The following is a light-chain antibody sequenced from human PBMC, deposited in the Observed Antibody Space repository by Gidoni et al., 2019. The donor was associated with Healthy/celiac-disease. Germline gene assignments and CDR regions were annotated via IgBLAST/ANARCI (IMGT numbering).Light chain of an antibody. Sequence: EIVLTQSPATLSLSPGERATLSCRASQSVSSYLAWYQQKPGQAPRLLIYDASNRATGIPARFSGSGSGTDFTLTISSLEPEDFAVYYCQQRSNWPPVLTFGPETKVDIK. V-gene: IGKV3-11*01. CDR2: DAS. CDR3: QQRSNWPPVLT. J-gene: IGKJ3*01. CDR1: QSVSSY.